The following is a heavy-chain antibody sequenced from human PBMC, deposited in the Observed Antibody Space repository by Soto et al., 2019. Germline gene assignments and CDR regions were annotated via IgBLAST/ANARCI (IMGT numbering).Heavy chain of an antibody. CDR3: TLDPVGYFAAGSGYYFVY. Sequence: QVHLVQSGAEVKKPGVSVKVSCKASGYSLTTHYMHWVRQAPGEGLEWMGRIDPSGTSTTYAVKFQGRVTMSRATSTSTGYLEVTSLRSEDTAVYFCTLDPVGYFAAGSGYYFVYWGQGTLVSVSS. CDR2: IDPSGTST. J-gene: IGHJ4*02. V-gene: IGHV1-46*01. D-gene: IGHD3-9*01. CDR1: GYSLTTHY.